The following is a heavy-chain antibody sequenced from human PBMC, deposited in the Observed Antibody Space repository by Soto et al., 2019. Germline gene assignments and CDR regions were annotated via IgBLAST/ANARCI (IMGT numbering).Heavy chain of an antibody. V-gene: IGHV5-51*01. J-gene: IGHJ6*01. D-gene: IGHD4-17*01. CDR2: INPGDSES. CDR3: TLSYGAYYYSYNGMDV. Sequence: KGLEWMGIINPGDSESRYSPSFQGQVTISAAKSISTAYLKWSSLKASDTAMYYCTLSYGAYYYSYNGMDVWGQGTSV.